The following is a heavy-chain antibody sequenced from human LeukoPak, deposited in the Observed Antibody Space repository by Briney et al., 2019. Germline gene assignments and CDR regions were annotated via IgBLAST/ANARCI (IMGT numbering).Heavy chain of an antibody. Sequence: SETLSLTCAVYGGSFSGYYWSWIRQPPGKGLEWIGEINHSGSTNYNPSLTSRVTISVDTSKNQFSLKLSSVTAADTAVYYCARGLRRGSGKKAYYYYGMDVWGKGTTVTVSS. D-gene: IGHD3-10*01. V-gene: IGHV4-34*01. CDR2: INHSGST. CDR1: GGSFSGYY. CDR3: ARGLRRGSGKKAYYYYGMDV. J-gene: IGHJ6*04.